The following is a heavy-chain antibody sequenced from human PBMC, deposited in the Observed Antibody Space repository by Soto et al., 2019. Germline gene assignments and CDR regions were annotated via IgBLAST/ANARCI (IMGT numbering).Heavy chain of an antibody. CDR3: AKEAGYDFWSGYYTYYYYGMDV. CDR2: ISGSGGST. CDR1: GFTFSSYA. Sequence: SGGSLRLSCAASGFTFSSYAMSWVRQAPGKGLEWVSAISGSGGSTYYADSVKGRFTISRDNSKNTLYLQMNSLRAEDTAVYYRAKEAGYDFWSGYYTYYYYGMDVWGQGTTVTVSS. V-gene: IGHV3-23*01. D-gene: IGHD3-3*01. J-gene: IGHJ6*02.